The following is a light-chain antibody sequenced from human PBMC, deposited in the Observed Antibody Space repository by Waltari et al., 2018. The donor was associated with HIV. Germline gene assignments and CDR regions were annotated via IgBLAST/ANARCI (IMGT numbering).Light chain of an antibody. J-gene: IGLJ2*01. Sequence: QSALTQPPSASGSRGQSVTISCTGTSSDVGAYNYVSWYQQYPGMAPKLIIYAVNKRTSWVPDRFSGSKSGNTASLTVSGLEAEDEADFYCSSYAVSAVVFGGGTKLTVL. V-gene: IGLV2-8*01. CDR2: AVN. CDR3: SSYAVSAVV. CDR1: SSDVGAYNY.